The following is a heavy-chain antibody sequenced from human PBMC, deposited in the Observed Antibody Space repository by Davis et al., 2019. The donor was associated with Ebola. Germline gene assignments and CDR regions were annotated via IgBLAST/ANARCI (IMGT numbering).Heavy chain of an antibody. J-gene: IGHJ4*02. Sequence: SVKVSCKASGGTFSSYAISWVRQAPGQGLEWMGGIIPIFGTANYAQKFQGRVTITADESTSTAYMELSSLRSEDTAVYYCASRAGYSGYDAYWGQGTLVTVSS. CDR3: ASRAGYSGYDAY. CDR1: GGTFSSYA. D-gene: IGHD5-12*01. V-gene: IGHV1-69*13. CDR2: IIPIFGTA.